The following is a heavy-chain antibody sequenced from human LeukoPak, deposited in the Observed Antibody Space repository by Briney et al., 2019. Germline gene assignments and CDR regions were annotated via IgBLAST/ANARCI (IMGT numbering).Heavy chain of an antibody. V-gene: IGHV1-2*02. D-gene: IGHD5/OR15-5a*01. CDR1: ENTFTSYY. CDR3: AILRGYSVSRSSFDS. Sequence: ASVKVSCKAPENTFTSYYIHWVRQAPGQGLEWMGWIKPNRGGTNYAQKFQGRVTVTWDTSISTVYLELTGLRSDDTAVYYCAILRGYSVSRSSFDSWGQGTLVTVSS. J-gene: IGHJ4*02. CDR2: IKPNRGGT.